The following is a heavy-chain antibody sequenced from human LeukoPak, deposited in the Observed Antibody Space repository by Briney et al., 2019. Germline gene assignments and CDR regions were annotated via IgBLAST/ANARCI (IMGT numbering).Heavy chain of an antibody. CDR3: AREDTTTVVGEAFDY. CDR1: GGTFSRYA. J-gene: IGHJ4*02. V-gene: IGHV1-69*06. CDR2: IIPIFGTA. D-gene: IGHD3-10*01. Sequence: SVKVSCKASGGTFSRYAISWVRQAPGQGLEWMGRIIPIFGTANYAQKFQGRVTITADKSTSTAYMELSSLRSEDTAVYSCAREDTTTVVGEAFDYWGQGTLVTVSS.